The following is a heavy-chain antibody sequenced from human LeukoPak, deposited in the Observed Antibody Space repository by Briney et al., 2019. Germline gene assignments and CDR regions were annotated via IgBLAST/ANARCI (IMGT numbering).Heavy chain of an antibody. J-gene: IGHJ3*02. Sequence: ASVKVSCKASGYTFTGYYMHRVRQAPGQGLEWMGWINPNSGGTNYAQKFQGRVTMTRDTSISTAYMELSRLRSDDTAVYYCARVMGYCSGGSCYDIWGQGTMVTVSS. CDR2: INPNSGGT. D-gene: IGHD2-15*01. CDR1: GYTFTGYY. V-gene: IGHV1-2*02. CDR3: ARVMGYCSGGSCYDI.